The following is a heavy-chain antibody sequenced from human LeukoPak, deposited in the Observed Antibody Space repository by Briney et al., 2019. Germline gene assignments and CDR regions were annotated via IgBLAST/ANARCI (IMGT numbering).Heavy chain of an antibody. V-gene: IGHV3-7*03. Sequence: HPGGSLRLSCAASEFTFSSYWMSWVRQAPGKGLEWVANIKQDGSEKYYVDSVKGRFTISRDNAKNSLYLQMNSLRAEDTAVYYCAKYSSGWYLSHFDYWGQGTLVTVSS. CDR3: AKYSSGWYLSHFDY. CDR1: EFTFSSYW. D-gene: IGHD6-19*01. J-gene: IGHJ4*02. CDR2: IKQDGSEK.